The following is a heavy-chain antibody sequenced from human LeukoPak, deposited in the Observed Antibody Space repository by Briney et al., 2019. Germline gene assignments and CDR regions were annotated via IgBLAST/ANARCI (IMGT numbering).Heavy chain of an antibody. J-gene: IGHJ6*02. CDR3: SRWCQWSLWPCYYYGMDV. D-gene: IGHD3-3*01. Sequence: VSCHSPAYTLTAPYMLSVRHGPAHAQEWGGRIIANSGGRNYLQKFQGRVTMAKDTAISTAYMEPSRLRSDDTAVYYCSRWCQWSLWPCYYYGMDVWGRGTTVTVS. CDR1: AYTLTAPY. CDR2: IIANSGGR. V-gene: IGHV1-2*06.